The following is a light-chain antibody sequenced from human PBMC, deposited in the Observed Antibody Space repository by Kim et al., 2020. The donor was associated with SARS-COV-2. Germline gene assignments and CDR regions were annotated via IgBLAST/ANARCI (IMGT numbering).Light chain of an antibody. CDR3: QAWDSSTLYV. CDR2: QDS. Sequence: SYELTQPPSVSVSPGQTASITCSGEKLGDKYACWYQQKPGQSPVLVIYQDSKRPSGIPERFSGSNSGNTATLTISGTQAMDEADYYCQAWDSSTLYVFGTGTKVTVL. J-gene: IGLJ1*01. V-gene: IGLV3-1*01. CDR1: KLGDKY.